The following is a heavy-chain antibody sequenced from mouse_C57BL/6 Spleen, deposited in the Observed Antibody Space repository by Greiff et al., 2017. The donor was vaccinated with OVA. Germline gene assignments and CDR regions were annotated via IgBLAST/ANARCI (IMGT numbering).Heavy chain of an antibody. CDR3: ARTGHYYGSSGAMDY. J-gene: IGHJ4*01. CDR2: INSDGGST. V-gene: IGHV5-2*01. Sequence: EVKVVESGGGLVQPGESLKLSCESNEYEFPSHDMSWVRKTPEKRLELVAAINSDGGSTYYPDTMERRFIISRDNTKKTLYLQMSSLRSEDTALYYCARTGHYYGSSGAMDYWGQGTSVTVSS. CDR1: EYEFPSHD. D-gene: IGHD1-1*01.